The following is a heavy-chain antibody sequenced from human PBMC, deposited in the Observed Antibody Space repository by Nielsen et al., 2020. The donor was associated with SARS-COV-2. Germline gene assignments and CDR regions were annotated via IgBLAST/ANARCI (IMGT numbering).Heavy chain of an antibody. V-gene: IGHV4-34*01. CDR1: GGSFSGYY. CDR3: ARLVRAKVLRGPVVPAARWDKTNYYYYYMDV. D-gene: IGHD2-2*01. CDR2: INHSGST. Sequence: GSLRLSCAVYGGSFSGYYWSWIRQPPGKGLEWIGEINHSGSTNYNPSLKSRVTISVDTSKNQFSLKLSSVTAADTAVYYCARLVRAKVLRGPVVPAARWDKTNYYYYYMDVWGKGTTVTVSS. J-gene: IGHJ6*03.